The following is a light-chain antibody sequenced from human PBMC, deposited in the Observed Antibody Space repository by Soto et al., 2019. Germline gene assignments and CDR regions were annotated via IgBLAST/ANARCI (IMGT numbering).Light chain of an antibody. CDR3: SSYTSGNTSNV. Sequence: QSALTQPPSASGSTGQAVTISGTGTSSDVGGYDYVSWYQQHPGKAPSLMIFEVSIRPSGASDRFSGSNSGNTSSLTISGLQAEDEADYSCSSYTSGNTSNVIGTGTKVTGL. CDR2: EVS. CDR1: SSDVGGYDY. V-gene: IGLV2-8*01. J-gene: IGLJ1*01.